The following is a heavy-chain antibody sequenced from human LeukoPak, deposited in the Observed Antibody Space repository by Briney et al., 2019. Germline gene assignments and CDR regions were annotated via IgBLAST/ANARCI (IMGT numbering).Heavy chain of an antibody. J-gene: IGHJ4*02. CDR1: GYTFTSYY. CDR3: ARDFPTYCGGDCYSGPNFDY. V-gene: IGHV1-46*01. CDR2: INPSGGST. Sequence: ASVKVSCKASGYTFTSYYMHWVRQAPGQGLEWMGIINPSGGSTSYAQKFQGRVTMTRDTSTSTVYMELSSLRSEDTAVYYCARDFPTYCGGDCYSGPNFDYWGQGTLVTVFS. D-gene: IGHD2-21*02.